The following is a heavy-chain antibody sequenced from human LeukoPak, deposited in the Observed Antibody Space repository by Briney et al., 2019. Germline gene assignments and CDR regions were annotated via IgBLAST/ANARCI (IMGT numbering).Heavy chain of an antibody. J-gene: IGHJ3*02. V-gene: IGHV1-24*01. CDR1: GYTLTELS. CDR2: FDPEDGET. CDR3: AREDDTGRYMGDDAFDI. Sequence: ASVKVSCKVSGYTLTELSMHWVRQTPGKGLEWMGGFDPEDGETIYAQKFQGRVTMTEGTSTDTAYMELSSLRSEDTAVYYCAREDDTGRYMGDDAFDIWGQGTMVTVSS. D-gene: IGHD1-26*01.